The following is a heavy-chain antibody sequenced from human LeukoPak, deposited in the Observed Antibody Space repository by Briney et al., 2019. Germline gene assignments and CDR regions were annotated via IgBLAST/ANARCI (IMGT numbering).Heavy chain of an antibody. Sequence: GGSLTQSLLVCVCIFSSYSWHWVRQAAGKGLERVSSISSSSSYRYYADSVKGRFTISRDNAKNSLYLQTNSLRAEDTAVYYCARASAVAGTRHYWGQGTLVTVSS. CDR1: VCIFSSYS. D-gene: IGHD6-19*01. CDR2: ISSSSSYR. CDR3: ARASAVAGTRHY. J-gene: IGHJ4*02. V-gene: IGHV3-21*01.